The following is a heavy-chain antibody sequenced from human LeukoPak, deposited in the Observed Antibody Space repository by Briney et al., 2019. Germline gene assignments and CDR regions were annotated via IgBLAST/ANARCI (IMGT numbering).Heavy chain of an antibody. CDR1: GYTFTSYD. CDR2: MNPNSGKT. J-gene: IGHJ3*02. Sequence: ASVKVSCNASGYTFTSYDINWVRQAPGQGLGWVGWMNPNSGKTGYAQKFHGRVTITRNSSISTAYMELSSLRSEDTAVYYCARGPRNDFWSGYSDAFDSWGQGTMVTVSS. CDR3: ARGPRNDFWSGYSDAFDS. V-gene: IGHV1-8*03. D-gene: IGHD3-3*01.